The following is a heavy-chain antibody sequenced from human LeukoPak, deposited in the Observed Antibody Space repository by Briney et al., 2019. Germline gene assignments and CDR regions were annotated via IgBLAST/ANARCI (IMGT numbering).Heavy chain of an antibody. CDR1: GYTFTSYY. D-gene: IGHD1-26*01. J-gene: IGHJ4*02. V-gene: IGHV1-46*01. Sequence: APVKVSCKASGYTFTSYYLHWVRQAPGQGLEWMGIINPSGGSTSYAQKFQDRVTMTRDTSTTTVYLELSSLRSEDTAMYYCARRGSYYNVADYWGQGTLVTVSS. CDR3: ARRGSYYNVADY. CDR2: INPSGGST.